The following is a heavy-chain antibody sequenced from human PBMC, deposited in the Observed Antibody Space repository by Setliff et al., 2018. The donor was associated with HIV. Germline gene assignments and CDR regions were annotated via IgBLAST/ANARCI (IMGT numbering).Heavy chain of an antibody. CDR1: GGSISGHY. D-gene: IGHD2-2*01. Sequence: PSETLSLTCTVSGGSISGHYWSWIRQPPGKGLEYIGSIFFTGNTIYNPSLKARVTLSVDMSKNQVFLRLSSVTAADTAVYYCVRGYCSSTTCYEDYYYMDVWGKGSTVTVSS. CDR2: IFFTGNT. CDR3: VRGYCSSTTCYEDYYYMDV. V-gene: IGHV4-59*11. J-gene: IGHJ6*03.